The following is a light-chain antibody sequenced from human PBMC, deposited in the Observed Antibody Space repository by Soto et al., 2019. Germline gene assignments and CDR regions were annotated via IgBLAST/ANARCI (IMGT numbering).Light chain of an antibody. Sequence: ELVLTQSPVALSLSSGERATLSCRASQSVSSTLLTWYQQKPGQAPRLLIYGVSSRATGIPDRFSGSGSGTDFTLTISSLELEDFAVYFCQQRSNWPPTFGQGTKVDIK. CDR3: QQRSNWPPT. J-gene: IGKJ1*01. CDR2: GVS. V-gene: IGKV3D-20*02. CDR1: QSVSSTL.